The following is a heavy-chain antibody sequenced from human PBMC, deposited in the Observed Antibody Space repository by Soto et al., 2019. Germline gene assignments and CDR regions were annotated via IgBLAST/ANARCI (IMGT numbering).Heavy chain of an antibody. V-gene: IGHV3-23*01. D-gene: IGHD5-12*01. CDR2: ISGSGGST. Sequence: EVQLLESGGGLVQPGGSLRLSCAASGFTFSSYAMSWVRQAPGKGLEWVSAISGSGGSTYYADSVKGRFTISRDNSKNTMYLQMNSLRAEDTAVYYCAKVMHGRGSLSPGYYYGMDVWGQGTTVTVSS. J-gene: IGHJ6*02. CDR1: GFTFSSYA. CDR3: AKVMHGRGSLSPGYYYGMDV.